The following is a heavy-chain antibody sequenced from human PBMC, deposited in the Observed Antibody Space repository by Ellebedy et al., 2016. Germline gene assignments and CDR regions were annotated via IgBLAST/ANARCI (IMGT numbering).Heavy chain of an antibody. CDR3: ARGLYFDSSGYYYWFDP. D-gene: IGHD3-22*01. CDR1: GGPVINAGAY. Sequence: SETLSLTXSVTGGPVINAGAYWSWIRQPPGRGLEWIGYIYHSGSTKINPSLKSRVTMSVDTSKNQFSLNLNSVNAADTAVYYCARGLYFDSSGYYYWFDPWGQGTLVTVSS. CDR2: IYHSGST. J-gene: IGHJ5*01. V-gene: IGHV4-61*08.